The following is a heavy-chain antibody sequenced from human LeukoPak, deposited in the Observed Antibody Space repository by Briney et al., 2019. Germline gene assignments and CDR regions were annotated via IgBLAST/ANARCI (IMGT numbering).Heavy chain of an antibody. CDR1: GFTVSSNY. Sequence: GGSLRLSCAASGFTVSSNYMSWVRQAPGKGLEWVSVIYSGGSTYYADSVKGRFTISRDNSKNTLYLQTNSLRAEDTAVYYCACARAGAVAGTDYYYGMDVWGQGTTVTVSS. V-gene: IGHV3-53*01. CDR3: ACARAGAVAGTDYYYGMDV. D-gene: IGHD6-19*01. J-gene: IGHJ6*02. CDR2: IYSGGST.